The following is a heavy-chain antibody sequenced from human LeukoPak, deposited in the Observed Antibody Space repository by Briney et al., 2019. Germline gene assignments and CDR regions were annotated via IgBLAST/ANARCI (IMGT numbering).Heavy chain of an antibody. D-gene: IGHD6-13*01. Sequence: ASVKVSCKASGYTFTSYGISWVRQAPGQGLECMGWISAYNGNTNYAQKLQGRVTMTTDTSTSKAYMELRSLRSDDTAVYYGARDRRSVAAAGIIFDPWGQGTLVTVSS. CDR3: ARDRRSVAAAGIIFDP. J-gene: IGHJ5*02. CDR1: GYTFTSYG. V-gene: IGHV1-18*01. CDR2: ISAYNGNT.